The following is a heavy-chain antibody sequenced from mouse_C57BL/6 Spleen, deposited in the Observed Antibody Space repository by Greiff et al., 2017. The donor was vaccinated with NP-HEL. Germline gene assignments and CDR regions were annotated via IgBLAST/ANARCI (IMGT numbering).Heavy chain of an antibody. D-gene: IGHD3-3*01. CDR2: ISDGGSYT. CDR1: GFTFSSYA. V-gene: IGHV5-4*01. J-gene: IGHJ1*03. CDR3: ARDRRDGNWYFDV. Sequence: EVQLVESGGGLVKPGGSLKLSCAASGFTFSSYAMSWVRQTPEKRLEWVATISDGGSYTYYPDNVKGRFTISRDNAKNNLYLQMSHLKSEDTAMYYCARDRRDGNWYFDVWGTGTTVTVSS.